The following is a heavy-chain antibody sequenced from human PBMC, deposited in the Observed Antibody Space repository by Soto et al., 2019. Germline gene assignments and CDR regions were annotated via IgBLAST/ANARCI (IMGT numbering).Heavy chain of an antibody. CDR3: AKVDSSGYYYMRF. CDR1: GFIFSSYG. Sequence: QVQLVESGGGVVQPGRSLRLSCAASGFIFSSYGMHWVRQAPGKGLEWVAVISYDGSNKYYADSVKGRFTISRDNSKNTLYLQMNSLRAEDMAMYYCAKVDSSGYYYMRFWGQGTLVTVSS. D-gene: IGHD3-22*01. V-gene: IGHV3-30*18. CDR2: ISYDGSNK. J-gene: IGHJ4*02.